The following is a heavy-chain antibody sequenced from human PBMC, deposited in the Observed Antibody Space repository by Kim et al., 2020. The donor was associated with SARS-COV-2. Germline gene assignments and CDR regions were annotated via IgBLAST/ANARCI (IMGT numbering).Heavy chain of an antibody. J-gene: IGHJ4*02. D-gene: IGHD4-17*01. CDR1: GFPFDDYP. CDR3: VKGRDDGLWTFFDF. Sequence: GGSLRPSCAASGFPFDDYPIHWVRQPPGKGLEWVSVISWDGGTSYYADSVKGRFIISRDNTKDSLSLEMNSLRPEDSALYYCVKGRDDGLWTFFDFWGRGALVTVSS. CDR2: ISWDGGTS. V-gene: IGHV3-43*01.